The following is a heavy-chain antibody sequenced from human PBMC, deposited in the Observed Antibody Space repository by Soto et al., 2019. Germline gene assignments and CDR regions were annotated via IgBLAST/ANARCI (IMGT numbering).Heavy chain of an antibody. J-gene: IGHJ4*02. CDR3: AHRHGSASCDY. V-gene: IGHV2-5*02. D-gene: IGHD6-19*01. CDR1: GFSLTTSRVG. CDR2: IYGDDDK. Sequence: QITLKESGPTLVKPTQTLTLTCSFSGFSLTTSRVGVGWIRQPPGTALEWLALIYGDDDKRYSPSLKSILIIPKATSNNHVVRTTTNVDPVDTATYYCAHRHGSASCDYWGQGALVTVST.